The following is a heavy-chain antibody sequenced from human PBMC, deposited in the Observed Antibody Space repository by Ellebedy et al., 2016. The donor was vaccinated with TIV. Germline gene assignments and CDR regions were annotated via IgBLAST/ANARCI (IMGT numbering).Heavy chain of an antibody. V-gene: IGHV3-7*01. CDR2: IKHDGSEK. J-gene: IGHJ3*02. Sequence: GESLKISCAASGFTFTSYWMSWVRQPPGKGLEWVANIKHDGSEKYYVDSVKGRFTISRDNSKNTLYLQMNSLRAEDTAVYYCAKAYGSGSYHDAFDIWGQGTMVTVSS. CDR1: GFTFTSYW. D-gene: IGHD3-10*01. CDR3: AKAYGSGSYHDAFDI.